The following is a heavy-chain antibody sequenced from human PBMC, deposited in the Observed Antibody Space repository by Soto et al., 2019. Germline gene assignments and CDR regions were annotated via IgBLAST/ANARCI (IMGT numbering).Heavy chain of an antibody. Sequence: QVQLVQSGAEVKKPGSSVKVSCKASGGTFSSYTISWVRQAPGQGLEWMGRIIPILGIANYAQKFQGRVTMXANXSTSTAYMELSSLRSEDTAVYYCARDPSAGDSAGYWGQGTLVTVSS. CDR3: ARDPSAGDSAGY. V-gene: IGHV1-69*08. D-gene: IGHD2-21*01. CDR1: GGTFSSYT. J-gene: IGHJ4*02. CDR2: IIPILGIA.